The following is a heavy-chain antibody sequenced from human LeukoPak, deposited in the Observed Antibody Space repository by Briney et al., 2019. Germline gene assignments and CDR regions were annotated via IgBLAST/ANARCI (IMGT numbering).Heavy chain of an antibody. D-gene: IGHD3-3*02. V-gene: IGHV4-59*08. Sequence: PSETLSLTCTVSGAAIRDSYWAWIRQTPLQGLEWLGYIDYRGFTNYNPSLKSRLTIFVDTSKNQVSLNLTSVTASDTAVYYCSRQQFWGYWYFDLWGRGTPVTVSA. J-gene: IGHJ2*01. CDR2: IDYRGFT. CDR3: SRQQFWGYWYFDL. CDR1: GAAIRDSY.